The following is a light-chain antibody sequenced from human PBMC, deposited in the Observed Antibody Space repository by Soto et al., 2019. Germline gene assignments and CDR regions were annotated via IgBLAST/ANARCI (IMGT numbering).Light chain of an antibody. CDR3: QHYSTWLWT. CDR2: GAS. J-gene: IGKJ1*01. CDR1: QSVSSK. V-gene: IGKV3-15*01. Sequence: EIVMTQSPATLSVSPGERATLSCRASQSVSSKLAWYQQKPGQGPRLLIYGASSRATGIPARFSGSGSGTEFTLTISSLQSEDFAVYYCQHYSTWLWTFGQGNKVEMK.